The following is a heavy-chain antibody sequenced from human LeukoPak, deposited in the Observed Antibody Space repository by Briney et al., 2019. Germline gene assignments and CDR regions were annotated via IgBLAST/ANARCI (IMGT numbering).Heavy chain of an antibody. J-gene: IGHJ4*02. CDR3: ARSYDILTDYFDY. CDR2: IYTSGST. Sequence: PSETLSLTCTVSDYSINSGYYWSWIRQPAGKGLEWIGRIYTSGSTNYNPSLKSRVTMSVDTSKNQFSLKLSSVTAADTAVYYCARSYDILTDYFDYWGQGTLVTVSS. V-gene: IGHV4-4*07. CDR1: DYSINSGYY. D-gene: IGHD3-9*01.